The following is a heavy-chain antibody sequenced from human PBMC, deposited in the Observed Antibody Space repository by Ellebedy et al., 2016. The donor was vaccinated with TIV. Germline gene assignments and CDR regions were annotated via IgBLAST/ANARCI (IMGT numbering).Heavy chain of an antibody. J-gene: IGHJ4*02. CDR1: GFSLSTSRLG. CDR2: IYWDDDK. V-gene: IGHV2-5*05. CDR3: AHSIIGTTRDVQPFDF. Sequence: SGPTLVKPTQTLTLTCTFSGFSLSTSRLGVGWIRQPPGKALEWLALIYWDDDKRYGPSLKSRLTITKDTSKNQVVLTMTTVDPVDTATYYCAHSIIGTTRDVQPFDFWGQGTLVTVSS. D-gene: IGHD1-1*01.